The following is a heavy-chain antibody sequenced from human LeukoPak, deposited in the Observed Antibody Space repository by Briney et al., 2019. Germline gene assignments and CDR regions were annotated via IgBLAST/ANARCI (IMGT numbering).Heavy chain of an antibody. CDR1: GGPITGSY. Sequence: SETLSLTCTVSGGPITGSYWSWLRQPPGKGLEYIGYIYYSGSTNYNPSLKSRVTISVDTSKNQFSLKLTSVTAADTAVYYCARHGTISSESYFDYWGQGALVTVSS. D-gene: IGHD1-14*01. CDR2: IYYSGST. CDR3: ARHGTISSESYFDY. J-gene: IGHJ4*02. V-gene: IGHV4-59*01.